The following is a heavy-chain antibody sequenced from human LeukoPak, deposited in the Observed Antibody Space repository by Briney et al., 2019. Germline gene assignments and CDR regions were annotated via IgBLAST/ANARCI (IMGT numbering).Heavy chain of an antibody. CDR2: ISYDGSNK. D-gene: IGHD5-12*01. CDR3: AKVHGYDFLDY. J-gene: IGHJ4*02. V-gene: IGHV3-30*18. Sequence: GGSLRLSCAASGFTFSSYGMPWVRQAPGKGLEWVAVISYDGSNKYYADSVKGRFTISRDNSKNTLYLRMNSLRAEDTAVYYCAKVHGYDFLDYWGQGTLVTVSS. CDR1: GFTFSSYG.